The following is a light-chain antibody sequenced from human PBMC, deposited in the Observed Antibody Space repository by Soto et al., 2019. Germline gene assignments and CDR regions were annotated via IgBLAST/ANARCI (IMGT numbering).Light chain of an antibody. Sequence: QSALTQPASVSGSPGQSITISCTGTISDIGLYKFVSWYQHHPGKAPKLIIFDVSSRASGISNRFSGSKSGNTASLTISGLQAEDEADYYCTSYTTDNIVVVFGGETQLTVL. J-gene: IGLJ2*01. CDR2: DVS. CDR1: ISDIGLYKF. V-gene: IGLV2-14*03. CDR3: TSYTTDNIVVV.